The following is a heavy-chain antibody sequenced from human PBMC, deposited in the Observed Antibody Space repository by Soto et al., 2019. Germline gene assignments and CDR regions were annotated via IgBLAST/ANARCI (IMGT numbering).Heavy chain of an antibody. CDR3: ARGLATLPVFAFDI. Sequence: QGTLKESGPPLVNPTQTLTLTCSFSGFSLSTSGVGVGWIRQSPGKALEWLALIYWSGDEHYRPSLKSRLSIIKDPSKNHVVLIMTDMDPVDTATYYCARGLATLPVFAFDIWGQGTMVTVSS. CDR2: IYWSGDE. D-gene: IGHD6-6*01. J-gene: IGHJ3*02. CDR1: GFSLSTSGVG. V-gene: IGHV2-5*01.